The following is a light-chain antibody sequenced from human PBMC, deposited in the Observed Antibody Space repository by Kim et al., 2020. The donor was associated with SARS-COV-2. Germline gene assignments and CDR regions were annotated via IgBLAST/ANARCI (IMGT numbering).Light chain of an antibody. V-gene: IGLV1-40*01. J-gene: IGLJ1*01. CDR2: RNK. CDR1: SSNNGAGYD. Sequence: GVITACTGGSSNNGAGYDVDWYQQLRGPAPKLIVYRNKNRPSGVPDRVCTSKAGTSASRAITGRQAEDEADYYCQSLDNSLSSYVLGTGTKVTVL. CDR3: QSLDNSLSSYV.